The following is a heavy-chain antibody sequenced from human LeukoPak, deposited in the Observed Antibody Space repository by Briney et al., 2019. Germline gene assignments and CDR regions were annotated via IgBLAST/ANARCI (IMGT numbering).Heavy chain of an antibody. V-gene: IGHV3-30*18. CDR3: AKGDGTVPFFDY. CDR1: GFTFSSYG. Sequence: GRSLRLSCAASGFTFSSYGMHWVRQAPGKGLEWVAVISYDGSNKYYADSVKGRFTISRDNSKNTLYLQMNSLRAEDTAVYYCAKGDGTVPFFDYWGQGTLVTVSS. J-gene: IGHJ4*02. CDR2: ISYDGSNK.